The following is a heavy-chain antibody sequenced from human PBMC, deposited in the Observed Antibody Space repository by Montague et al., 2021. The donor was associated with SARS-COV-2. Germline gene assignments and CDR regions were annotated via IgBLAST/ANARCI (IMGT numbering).Heavy chain of an antibody. CDR2: IYTSGST. Sequence: TLSLTCTVSGGSISSGSYYWSWLRQPAGKGLEWIGRIYTSGSTNYNPSLKGRVTISVDTSKNQFSLKLSSVTAADTAVYYCARADFWSSYLYFDYWGQGTLVTVSS. CDR1: GGSISSGSYY. V-gene: IGHV4-61*02. CDR3: ARADFWSSYLYFDY. D-gene: IGHD3-3*01. J-gene: IGHJ4*02.